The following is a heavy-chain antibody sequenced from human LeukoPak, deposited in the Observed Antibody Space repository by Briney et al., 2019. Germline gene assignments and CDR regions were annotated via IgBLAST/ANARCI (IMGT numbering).Heavy chain of an antibody. J-gene: IGHJ4*02. V-gene: IGHV6-1*01. CDR2: TYYRSKWYN. CDR1: GDSVSSNSAA. D-gene: IGHD6-19*01. CDR3: AREGQGYTSGWYNGYFDY. Sequence: SQTLSLTCAISGDSVSSNSAAWNWIRQSPSRGREWLGRTYYRSKWYNDYAISVTSRITINPDTSKNQFSLQLNSVTPEDTAVYYCAREGQGYTSGWYNGYFDYWGQGTLVTVSS.